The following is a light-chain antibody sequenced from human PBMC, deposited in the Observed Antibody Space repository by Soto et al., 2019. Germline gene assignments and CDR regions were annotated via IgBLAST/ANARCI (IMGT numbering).Light chain of an antibody. CDR2: GNS. J-gene: IGLJ3*02. CDR3: PSYDSSPSAL. V-gene: IGLV1-40*01. CDR1: SSNIGAGYY. Sequence: QAVVTQPPSVSGAPGQRVTISCTGSSSNIGAGYYVHWYQQLPGTAPKLLIYGNSNRPSGVPDRFSGSKSGTSASLAITGLKAEDEADYYCPSYDSSPSALFGGGTKLTVL.